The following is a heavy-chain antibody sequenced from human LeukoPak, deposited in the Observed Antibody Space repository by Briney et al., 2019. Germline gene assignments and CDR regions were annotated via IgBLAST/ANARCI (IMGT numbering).Heavy chain of an antibody. V-gene: IGHV3-30*18. Sequence: GGSLRLSCAASGFTFSSYAIHWVRQAPGKGLEWVALISYDGSNKYYADSVKGRFTISRDKSKNTLYLQMDSLRSDDTAVYYCAKSSAGITWFDPWGQGTLVTVSS. CDR2: ISYDGSNK. D-gene: IGHD1-1*01. J-gene: IGHJ5*02. CDR1: GFTFSSYA. CDR3: AKSSAGITWFDP.